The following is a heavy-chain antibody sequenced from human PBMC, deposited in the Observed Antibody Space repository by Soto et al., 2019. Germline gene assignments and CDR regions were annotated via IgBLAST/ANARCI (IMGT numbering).Heavy chain of an antibody. Sequence: EVQLVESGGGLVKPGGSLRLSCVASGFTFSNYWMTWVRQAPWKGLEWVANIQQDVSVKWYVDAGKGRFTVSRDNGENKLYLQMNRLRAEYTAVYYGARVRYYHDVSGYRWFDPWGQGTLVTVSS. J-gene: IGHJ5*02. CDR3: ARVRYYHDVSGYRWFDP. CDR1: GFTFSNYW. CDR2: IQQDVSVK. D-gene: IGHD3-22*01. V-gene: IGHV3-7*05.